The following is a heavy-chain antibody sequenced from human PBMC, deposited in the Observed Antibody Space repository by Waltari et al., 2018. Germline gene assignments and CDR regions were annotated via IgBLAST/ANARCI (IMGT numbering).Heavy chain of an antibody. D-gene: IGHD2-15*01. V-gene: IGHV1-2*02. CDR3: ARDGGFDF. CDR1: GYIFIDHY. Sequence: QVQLVQSGTEVKKPGASVRVSCKASGYIFIDHYMHWVRQAPGQGLEWMGWMNPNSGGTNYAQKFQGRVTMTRDTSTSTAYMELSRITSDDTAIYYCARDGGFDFWGQGSLVTVSS. J-gene: IGHJ4*02. CDR2: MNPNSGGT.